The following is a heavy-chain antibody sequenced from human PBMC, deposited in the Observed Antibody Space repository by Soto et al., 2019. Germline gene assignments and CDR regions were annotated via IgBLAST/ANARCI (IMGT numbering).Heavy chain of an antibody. CDR2: IFSNDEK. D-gene: IGHD3-9*01. CDR1: GFSLSNARMG. Sequence: QVTLKESGPVLVKPTETLTLTCTVSGFSLSNARMGVSWIRQPPGKALEWLAHIFSNDEKSYSTSLKSRLTTSQDTSKSQVVLNMTHMDPVDRDTYYCARIRWYEILAGFSQGRWFAPWGQGTLVTVSS. CDR3: ARIRWYEILAGFSQGRWFAP. J-gene: IGHJ5*02. V-gene: IGHV2-26*01.